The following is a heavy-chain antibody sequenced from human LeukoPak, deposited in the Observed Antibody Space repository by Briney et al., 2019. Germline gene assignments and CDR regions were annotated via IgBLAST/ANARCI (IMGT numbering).Heavy chain of an antibody. CDR3: AKAHTYYYYDTSGDYPYFDY. Sequence: GGSLRLSCAASGFTFSSYAMSWVRQAPGKGLEWVSGISGSGGGTYYADSVKGRLTISRDNSKNTLYLQMNSLRAEDTAVYYCAKAHTYYYYDTSGDYPYFDYWGQGTLVTVSS. J-gene: IGHJ4*02. D-gene: IGHD3-22*01. CDR2: ISGSGGGT. V-gene: IGHV3-23*01. CDR1: GFTFSSYA.